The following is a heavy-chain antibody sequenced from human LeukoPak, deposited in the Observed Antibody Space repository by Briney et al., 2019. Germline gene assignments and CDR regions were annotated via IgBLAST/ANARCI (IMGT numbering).Heavy chain of an antibody. CDR2: ISGSGGST. D-gene: IGHD2-8*01. CDR3: AKDRSDIVLMVLSY. CDR1: GFTFSSYA. J-gene: IGHJ4*02. V-gene: IGHV3-23*01. Sequence: GGSLRLSCAASGFTFSSYAVSWVRQAPGKGLEWVSAISGSGGSTYYADSVKGRFTISRDNSKNTLYLQMNSLRAEDTAVYYCAKDRSDIVLMVLSYWGQGTLVTVSS.